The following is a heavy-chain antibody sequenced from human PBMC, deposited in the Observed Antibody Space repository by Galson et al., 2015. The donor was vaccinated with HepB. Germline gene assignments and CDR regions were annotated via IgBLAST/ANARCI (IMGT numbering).Heavy chain of an antibody. D-gene: IGHD2-2*01. CDR3: AGASNSTRQLKTTFDY. CDR2: ISSSGSTI. CDR1: GFTFSDFY. Sequence: SLRLSCAASGFTFSDFYMSWIRQAPGKGLEWVSYISSSGSTIYYADSVKGRFTISRDNAKNSLYLQMNSLRVEDTAVYYCAGASNSTRQLKTTFDYWGQGTLVTVSS. V-gene: IGHV3-11*01. J-gene: IGHJ4*02.